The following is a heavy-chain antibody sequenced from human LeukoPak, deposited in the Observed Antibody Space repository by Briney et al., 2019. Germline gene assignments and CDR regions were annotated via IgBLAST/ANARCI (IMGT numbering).Heavy chain of an antibody. J-gene: IGHJ3*02. CDR1: GGSISSSSYY. CDR2: IYYSGST. Sequence: PSETLSLTCTVSGGSISSSSYYWGWIRQPPGKGLEWIGSIYYSGSTYYNPSLKSRVTISVDTSKNQFSLKLSSVTAADTAVYYCARPVPDAFDIWGQGTMVTVSS. V-gene: IGHV4-39*07. CDR3: ARPVPDAFDI. D-gene: IGHD1-1*01.